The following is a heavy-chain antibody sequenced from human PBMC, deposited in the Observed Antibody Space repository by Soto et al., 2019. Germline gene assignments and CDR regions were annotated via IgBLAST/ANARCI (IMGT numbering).Heavy chain of an antibody. Sequence: QVQLVQSGAEVKKPGSSVKVSCKASGGTFSSYTISWVRQAPGQGLEWMGRIIPILGIANYAQKFQGRVTITADKSTSTAYMELSSLRSEDTAVYYCARVPIVVGPAANGGWFDPWGQGTLVTVSS. CDR2: IIPILGIA. CDR1: GGTFSSYT. CDR3: ARVPIVVGPAANGGWFDP. D-gene: IGHD2-2*01. V-gene: IGHV1-69*02. J-gene: IGHJ5*02.